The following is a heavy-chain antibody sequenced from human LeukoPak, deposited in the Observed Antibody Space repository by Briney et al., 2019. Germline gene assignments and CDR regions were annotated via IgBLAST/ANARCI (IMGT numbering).Heavy chain of an antibody. J-gene: IGHJ4*02. V-gene: IGHV1-8*01. Sequence: VASVKVSCKASGYTFTSYDMNWVRQATGQGLEWMGWMNPDSGNTDYAQKFQGRVTMTRNTSISTAYMELSGLRSEDTAVYYCARGPEYYDRSGSDYWGQGTLVTVSS. CDR1: GYTFTSYD. D-gene: IGHD3-22*01. CDR2: MNPDSGNT. CDR3: ARGPEYYDRSGSDY.